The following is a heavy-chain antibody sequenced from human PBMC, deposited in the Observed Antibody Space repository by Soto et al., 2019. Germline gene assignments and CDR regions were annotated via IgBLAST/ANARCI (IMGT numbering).Heavy chain of an antibody. CDR1: GFTFDDYA. CDR3: GKGATARLLEYPDY. V-gene: IGHV3-9*01. Sequence: EVQLVESGGGLVQPGRTLRLSCAASGFTFDDYALHWVRQAPGKGLEWVSGISWNSGSIAYAESVKGRFTISRDNAKNSLYLQMDSLRAEDTALYYCGKGATARLLEYPDYWGQGTLVTVSS. CDR2: ISWNSGSI. D-gene: IGHD3-3*01. J-gene: IGHJ4*02.